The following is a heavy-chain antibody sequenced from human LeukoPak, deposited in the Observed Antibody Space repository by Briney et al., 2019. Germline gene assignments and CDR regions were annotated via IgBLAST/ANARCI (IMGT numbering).Heavy chain of an antibody. CDR3: VTDGDKWNDFEY. Sequence: GGSLRLSSAASGLSIRNFWMHWVRQAPGKGLEWVAIIDKDGNEIKYVDSVKGRFTLSRDNAKNSVYLQMNSLTTEDTALYYCVTDGDKWNDFEYWGQGTLVTVSS. D-gene: IGHD1-1*01. J-gene: IGHJ4*02. CDR2: IDKDGNEI. V-gene: IGHV3-7*01. CDR1: GLSIRNFW.